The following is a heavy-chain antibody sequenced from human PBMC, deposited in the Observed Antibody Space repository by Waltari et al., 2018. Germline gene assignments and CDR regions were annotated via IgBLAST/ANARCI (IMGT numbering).Heavy chain of an antibody. V-gene: IGHV4-59*01. CDR3: ARDSDRGLDY. J-gene: IGHJ4*02. Sequence: QVQLQESGPGLGKPSETLSLTCSVSGSSTTAYYWSWIRPPPGKGLEWIGYLFSSVNTDYSPSLRSRATISLDTSKRQLSLKLSSVTAADTAVYFCARDSDRGLDYWGQGIPVTVSS. CDR2: LFSSVNT. CDR1: GSSTTAYY. D-gene: IGHD2-15*01.